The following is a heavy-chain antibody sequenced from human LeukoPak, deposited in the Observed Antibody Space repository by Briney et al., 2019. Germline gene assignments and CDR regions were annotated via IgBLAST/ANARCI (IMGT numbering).Heavy chain of an antibody. D-gene: IGHD5-24*01. J-gene: IGHJ4*02. CDR1: GFSFSNVG. CDR2: ISQDGSDK. CDR3: AKDLGDDYNYFDY. V-gene: IGHV3-30*18. Sequence: GGSLRLSCVASGFSFSNVGMHWVRQAPGKGLEWVASISQDGSDKYNADSVKGLFTMSRDNSKNTLYLQMNSLRVEDTALYYCAKDLGDDYNYFDYWGQGTLVTVSS.